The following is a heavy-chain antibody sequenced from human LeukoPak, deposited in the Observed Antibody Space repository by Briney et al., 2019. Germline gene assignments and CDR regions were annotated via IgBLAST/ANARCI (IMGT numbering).Heavy chain of an antibody. J-gene: IGHJ6*02. CDR1: GGSFSGYY. D-gene: IGHD6-13*01. V-gene: IGHV4-34*01. Sequence: SETLSLTCAVYGGSFSGYYWSWIRQHPGKGLEWIGEINHSGSTNYNPSLKSRVTISVDTSKNQFSLKLSSVTAADTAVYYCARDANIAAGGIGYYGMDVWGQGTTVTVSS. CDR2: INHSGST. CDR3: ARDANIAAGGIGYYGMDV.